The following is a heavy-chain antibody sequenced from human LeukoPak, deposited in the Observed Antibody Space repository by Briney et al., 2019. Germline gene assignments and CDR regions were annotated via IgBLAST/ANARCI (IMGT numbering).Heavy chain of an antibody. J-gene: IGHJ4*02. Sequence: PSETLSPTCTVSGGSISSGDYYWSWIRQPPGKGLEWIGYIYYSGSTYYNPSLKSRVTISVDTSKNQFSLKLSSVTAADTAVYYCARGDIVVVPAAPYFDYWGQGTLVTVSS. V-gene: IGHV4-30-4*01. D-gene: IGHD2-2*01. CDR3: ARGDIVVVPAAPYFDY. CDR1: GGSISSGDYY. CDR2: IYYSGST.